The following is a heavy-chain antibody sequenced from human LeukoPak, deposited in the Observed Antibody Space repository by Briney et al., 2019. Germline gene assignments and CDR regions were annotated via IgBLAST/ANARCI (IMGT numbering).Heavy chain of an antibody. D-gene: IGHD4-17*01. CDR1: GGSISSSSYF. J-gene: IGHJ4*02. CDR3: ARQMNTVTADY. CDR2: IFYSGST. Sequence: PSETLSLTCTVSGGSISSSSYFWGWIRQPPGKGLEWIGSIFYSGSTYYNPSLNSRVTISIDTSKNQFSLRLSSVTAAGTAVYYCARQMNTVTADYWGQGTLVTVSS. V-gene: IGHV4-39*01.